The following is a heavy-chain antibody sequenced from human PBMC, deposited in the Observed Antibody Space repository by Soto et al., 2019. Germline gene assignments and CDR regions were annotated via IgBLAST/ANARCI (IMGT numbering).Heavy chain of an antibody. Sequence: SETLSLTCTVSGGSISSSSYYWGWIRQPPGKGLEWIGSIYYSGSTYYNPSLKSRVTISVDTSKNQFSLKLSSVTAADTAVYYCARQELLSVAATGYSLFDLWGPGTRGNVFS. CDR3: ARQELLSVAATGYSLFDL. J-gene: IGHJ5*02. D-gene: IGHD2-15*01. CDR2: IYYSGST. CDR1: GGSISSSSYY. V-gene: IGHV4-39*01.